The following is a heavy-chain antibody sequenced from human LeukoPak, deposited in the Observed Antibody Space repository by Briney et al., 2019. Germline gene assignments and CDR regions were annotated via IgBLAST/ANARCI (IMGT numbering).Heavy chain of an antibody. D-gene: IGHD5-12*01. CDR2: ISGGGGNT. CDR1: GFTFSSYA. CDR3: AIYSGYGTNAFDI. J-gene: IGHJ3*02. V-gene: IGHV3-23*01. Sequence: PGGSLRLSCAASGFTFSSYAMTWVRQGPGKGLEWVSDISGGGGNTYCADSVKGRFTISRDNSKNTLYLQMHSLRAEDTAVYYCAIYSGYGTNAFDIWGQGTMVTVSS.